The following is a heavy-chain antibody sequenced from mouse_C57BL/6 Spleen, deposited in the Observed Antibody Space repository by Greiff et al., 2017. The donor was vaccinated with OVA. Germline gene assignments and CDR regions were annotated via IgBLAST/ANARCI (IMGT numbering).Heavy chain of an antibody. CDR3: AKYSNYYFDY. V-gene: IGHV1-50*01. D-gene: IGHD2-5*01. J-gene: IGHJ2*01. CDR1: GYTFTSYW. Sequence: VQLQQPGAELVKPGASVKLSCKASGYTFTSYWMQWVKQRPGQSLEWIGEIDPSDSYTNYNQKFKGKATLTVDTSSSTAYMQLSSLTSEDSAVYYCAKYSNYYFDYWGQGTTLTVSS. CDR2: IDPSDSYT.